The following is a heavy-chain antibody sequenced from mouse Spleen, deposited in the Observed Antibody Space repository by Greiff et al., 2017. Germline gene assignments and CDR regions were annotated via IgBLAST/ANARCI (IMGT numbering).Heavy chain of an antibody. D-gene: IGHD2-2*01. Sequence: EVQLQESGPGLVKPSQSLSLTCSVTGYSITSGYYWNWIRQFPGNKLEWMGYISYDGSNNYNPSLKNRISITRDTSKNQFFLKLNSVTTEDTATYYCARDFYGYDGGYYFDYWGQGTTLTVSS. CDR1: GYSITSGYY. CDR2: ISYDGSN. CDR3: ARDFYGYDGGYYFDY. V-gene: IGHV3-6*01. J-gene: IGHJ2*01.